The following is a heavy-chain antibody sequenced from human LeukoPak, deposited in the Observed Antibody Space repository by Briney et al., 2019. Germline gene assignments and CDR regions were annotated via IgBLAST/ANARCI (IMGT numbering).Heavy chain of an antibody. J-gene: IGHJ4*02. D-gene: IGHD1/OR15-1a*01. CDR1: GGTFRNYV. Sequence: GSSVKVSCKASGGTFRNYVISWVRQAPGQGLEWMGWMNPVSGKAGSAQKFQGRVTLTRDTSISTAYMEVSSLRFDDTAFYYCARAPMGTAPLYWGQGTLVTVSS. CDR3: ARAPMGTAPLY. CDR2: MNPVSGKA. V-gene: IGHV1-8*02.